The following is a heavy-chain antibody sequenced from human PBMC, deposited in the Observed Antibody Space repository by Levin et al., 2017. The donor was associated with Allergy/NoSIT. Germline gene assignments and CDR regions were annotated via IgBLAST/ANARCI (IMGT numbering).Heavy chain of an antibody. V-gene: IGHV3-9*01. Sequence: LSLTCAVSGFTFDDYAMHWVRQAPGKGLEWVSSISWNSGNIDYADSVKGRFTIARDNAKNSLYLQMNSLRVEDTALYYCARGSGYDGPLDYWGQGTQVTVSS. J-gene: IGHJ4*02. CDR3: ARGSGYDGPLDY. CDR2: ISWNSGNI. D-gene: IGHD2-15*01. CDR1: GFTFDDYA.